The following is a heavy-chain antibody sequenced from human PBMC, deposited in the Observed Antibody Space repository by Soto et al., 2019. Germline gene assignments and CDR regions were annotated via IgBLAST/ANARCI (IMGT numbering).Heavy chain of an antibody. Sequence: QVQLVQSGAEVKKPGASVKVSCKASGYTFTSDGISWVRQAPGQGLEWMGWISAYNGNTNYAQKLQGRVTMTTDTSTSTAYMELRSLRSDDTAVYYCARDVGIVVVVAATYPYYYGMDVWGQGTTVTVSS. J-gene: IGHJ6*02. CDR2: ISAYNGNT. CDR3: ARDVGIVVVVAATYPYYYGMDV. CDR1: GYTFTSDG. D-gene: IGHD2-15*01. V-gene: IGHV1-18*01.